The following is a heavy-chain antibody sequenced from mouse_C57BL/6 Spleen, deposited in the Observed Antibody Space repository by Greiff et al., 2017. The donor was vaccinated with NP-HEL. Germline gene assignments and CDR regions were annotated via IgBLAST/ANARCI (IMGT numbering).Heavy chain of an antibody. D-gene: IGHD2-3*01. V-gene: IGHV1-59*01. J-gene: IGHJ3*01. Sequence: QVQLQQPGAELVRPGPSVKLSCKASGYTFTSYWMHWVKQRPGQGLEWIGVIDPSDSYTNYNQKFKGKATLTVDTSSSTAYMQLSSLTSEDSAVYYCARDDGGVAYWGQGTLVTVSA. CDR2: IDPSDSYT. CDR3: ARDDGGVAY. CDR1: GYTFTSYW.